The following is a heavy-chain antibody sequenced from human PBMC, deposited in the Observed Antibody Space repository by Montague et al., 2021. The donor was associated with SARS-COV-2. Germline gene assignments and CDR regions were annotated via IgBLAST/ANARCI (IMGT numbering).Heavy chain of an antibody. CDR2: IYDSGST. J-gene: IGHJ4*02. Sequence: SETLSLTCIVSGSSVRSYFWSWTRQLPGKGLEWIGNIYDSGSTNYNPSLKSRVTISVDTSKNQFSLKLSAVTAADTAVYYCARENTVTTFGGPYYIDSWGQGTLVTVSA. D-gene: IGHD4-17*01. CDR3: ARENTVTTFGGPYYIDS. CDR1: GSSVRSYF. V-gene: IGHV4-59*02.